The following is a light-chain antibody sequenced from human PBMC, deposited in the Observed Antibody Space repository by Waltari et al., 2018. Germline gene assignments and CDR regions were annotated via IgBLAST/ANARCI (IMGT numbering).Light chain of an antibody. J-gene: IGKJ1*01. CDR3: HQYYSSPPT. Sequence: DIVMNQSPDSLAVSLGERATINCKSSPSILFSSCKSNCLSWYQQKAGQPPKMVIYGASTRESGVPDRFSGSGSGTDFTLTISTLQAEDVAVYYCHQYYSSPPTFGQGTKVEIK. CDR2: GAS. V-gene: IGKV4-1*01. CDR1: PSILFSSCKSNC.